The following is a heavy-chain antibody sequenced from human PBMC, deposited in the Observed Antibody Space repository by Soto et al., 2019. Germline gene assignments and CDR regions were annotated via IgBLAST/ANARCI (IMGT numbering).Heavy chain of an antibody. J-gene: IGHJ6*02. CDR2: INHSGST. Sequence: SETLSLTCAVYGGSFSGYYWSWIRQPPGKGLEWIGEINHSGSTNYNPSLKSRVTISVDTSKNQFSLKLSSVTAADTAVYYCASGKTGTTYYYGMDVWGQGTTVT. CDR3: ASGKTGTTYYYGMDV. V-gene: IGHV4-34*01. D-gene: IGHD1-1*01. CDR1: GGSFSGYY.